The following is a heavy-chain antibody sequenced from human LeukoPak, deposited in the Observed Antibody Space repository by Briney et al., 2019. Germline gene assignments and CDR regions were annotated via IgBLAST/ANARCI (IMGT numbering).Heavy chain of an antibody. CDR3: ARADIVVVTATEYFQH. J-gene: IGHJ1*01. CDR2: ISYDGSNK. CDR1: GFTFSSYA. D-gene: IGHD2-21*02. V-gene: IGHV3-30*04. Sequence: GGSLRLSCAASGFTFSSYAMHWVRQAPGKGLEWVAVISYDGSNKYYADPVKGRFTISRDNSKNTLYLQMNSLRAEDTAVYYCARADIVVVTATEYFQHWGQGTLVTVSS.